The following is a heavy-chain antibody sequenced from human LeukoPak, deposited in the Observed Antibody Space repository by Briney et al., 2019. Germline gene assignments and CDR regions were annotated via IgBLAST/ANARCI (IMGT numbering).Heavy chain of an antibody. V-gene: IGHV4-39*01. CDR2: IYYSGST. Sequence: SETLSLTCTVSGGSISSSSYYWGWIRQPPGKGLEWIGSIYYSGSTYYNPSLKSRVTISVDTSKNQFFLKLSSVTAADTAVYYCARHGDYYDSSGYYYFDYWGQGTLVTVSS. CDR1: GGSISSSSYY. CDR3: ARHGDYYDSSGYYYFDY. D-gene: IGHD3-22*01. J-gene: IGHJ4*02.